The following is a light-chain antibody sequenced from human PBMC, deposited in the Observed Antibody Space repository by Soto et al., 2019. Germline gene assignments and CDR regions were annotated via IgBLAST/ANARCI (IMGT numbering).Light chain of an antibody. J-gene: IGKJ3*01. CDR3: MQALQTPFT. CDR1: QSLLHSNGHNY. CDR2: LGS. Sequence: DVVMTQSPLSLPVTPGEPASISCRSSQSLLHSNGHNYLDWYLQKPGQSPQLLIYLGSNRASGVPDRFSGSGSGTDFTLKISRVEAEDVGVYCCMQALQTPFTFGPGTKVDIK. V-gene: IGKV2-28*01.